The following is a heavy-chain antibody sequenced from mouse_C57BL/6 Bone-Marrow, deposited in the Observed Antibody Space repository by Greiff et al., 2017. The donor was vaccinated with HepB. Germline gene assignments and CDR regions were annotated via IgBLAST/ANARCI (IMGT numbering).Heavy chain of an antibody. V-gene: IGHV1-26*01. CDR2: INPNNGGT. CDR1: GYTFTDYY. CDR3: ARINWGAWFAY. D-gene: IGHD4-1*01. J-gene: IGHJ3*01. Sequence: EVQLQQSGPELVKPGASVKISCKASGYTFTDYYMNWVKQSHGKSLEWIGDINPNNGGTSYNQKFKGKATLTVDKSSSTAYMELRSLTSEDSAVYYCARINWGAWFAYWGQGTLVTVSA.